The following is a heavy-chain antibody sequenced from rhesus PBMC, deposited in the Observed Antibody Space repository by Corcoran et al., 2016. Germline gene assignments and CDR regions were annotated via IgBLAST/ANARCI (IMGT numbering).Heavy chain of an antibody. J-gene: IGHJ4*01. CDR3: ATPGTSNFDS. V-gene: IGHV4S14*01. CDR2: IYGTGESN. Sequence: QVQLLESGPGLVQPSETLSLTCAVSGYSISSGYYWGWIREPPGKGLEVSGSIYGTGESNYRNPSLKSRVTLSVDPSKNQCSLELSSVTAAGTAVYYCATPGTSNFDSWGQGVLVTVSS. D-gene: IGHD1-38*01. CDR1: GYSISSGYY.